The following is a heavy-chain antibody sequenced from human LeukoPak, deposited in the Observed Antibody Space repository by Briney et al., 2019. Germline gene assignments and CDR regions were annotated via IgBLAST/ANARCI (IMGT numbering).Heavy chain of an antibody. Sequence: PGGSLRLSCAASGFTFSSNYMSWVRQAPGKGVEGVSVIYSGGSTYYTDSVKGRFTISRDNSKNTLYLQMNSLRAEDTAVYYCARGPSDFWSGYWFDPWGQGTLVTVSS. CDR1: GFTFSSNY. CDR2: IYSGGST. V-gene: IGHV3-53*01. CDR3: ARGPSDFWSGYWFDP. D-gene: IGHD3-3*01. J-gene: IGHJ5*02.